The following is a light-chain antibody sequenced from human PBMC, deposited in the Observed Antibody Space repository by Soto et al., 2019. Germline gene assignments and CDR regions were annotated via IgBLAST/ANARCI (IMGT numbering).Light chain of an antibody. V-gene: IGKV1-6*01. Sequence: ATQMTQAPASLTASLGDRITITCRASRDIGSDLSWYQQKPGKAPTLLIYAASNLQSGVPSRFRGSRSGTEFTLTVSSLQPEDFETYYCLQDHDDSWTFGQGTKVDIK. J-gene: IGKJ1*01. CDR2: AAS. CDR3: LQDHDDSWT. CDR1: RDIGSD.